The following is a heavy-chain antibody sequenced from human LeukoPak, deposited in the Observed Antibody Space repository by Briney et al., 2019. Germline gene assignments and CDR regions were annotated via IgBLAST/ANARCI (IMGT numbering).Heavy chain of an antibody. CDR3: ARDGFDSSGCFDY. CDR1: GGSISSYY. J-gene: IGHJ4*02. V-gene: IGHV4-59*12. CDR2: IYYSGST. Sequence: SETLSLTCTVSGGSISSYYWSWIRQPPGKGLEWIGYIYYSGSTNYNPSLKSRVTISVDTSKNQFSLKLSSVTAADTAVYYCARDGFDSSGCFDYWGQGTLVTVSS. D-gene: IGHD6-19*01.